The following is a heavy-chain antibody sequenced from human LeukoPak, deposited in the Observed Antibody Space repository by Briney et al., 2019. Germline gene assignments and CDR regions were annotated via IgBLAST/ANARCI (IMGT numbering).Heavy chain of an antibody. Sequence: NPSETLSLTCAVYGGSFSGYYWSWIRQPPGKGLEWIGEINHSGSTNYNPSLKSRVTMSLDTSKNQFSLTLSSVTAADTAIYYCARRATSGNYQMLHFDCWGQGILVTVSS. CDR3: ARRATSGNYQMLHFDC. V-gene: IGHV4-34*01. CDR2: INHSGST. J-gene: IGHJ4*02. D-gene: IGHD1-7*01. CDR1: GGSFSGYY.